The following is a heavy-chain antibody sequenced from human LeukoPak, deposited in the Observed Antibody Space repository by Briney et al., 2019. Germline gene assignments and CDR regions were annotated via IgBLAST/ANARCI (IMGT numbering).Heavy chain of an antibody. CDR1: GFTFSSYA. CDR2: ISYDGSNK. V-gene: IGHV3-30-3*01. Sequence: QPGRSLRLSCAASGFTFSSYAMHWVRQAPGKGLEWVAVISYDGSNKYYADSVKGRFTISRDNSKNTLYLQMNSLRAEDTAVYYCARDPRWLSLYGWFDPWGQGTLVTVSS. D-gene: IGHD3-16*02. CDR3: ARDPRWLSLYGWFDP. J-gene: IGHJ5*02.